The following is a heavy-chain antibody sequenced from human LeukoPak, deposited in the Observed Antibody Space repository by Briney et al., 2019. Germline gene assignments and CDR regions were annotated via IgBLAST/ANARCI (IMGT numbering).Heavy chain of an antibody. Sequence: GGSLRLSCAASGFTFSSYSMNWVRQAPGKGLEWVSSISSSSSYIYYADSVKGRFTISRDNAKNSLYLQMNSLRADDTAVYYCARDPGSIAVAGFIDYSGQGTLVTVSS. CDR2: ISSSSSYI. CDR1: GFTFSSYS. D-gene: IGHD6-19*01. J-gene: IGHJ4*02. CDR3: ARDPGSIAVAGFIDY. V-gene: IGHV3-21*01.